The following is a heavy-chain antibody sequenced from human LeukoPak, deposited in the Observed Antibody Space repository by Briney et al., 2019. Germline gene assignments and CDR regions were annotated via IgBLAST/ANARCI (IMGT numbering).Heavy chain of an antibody. J-gene: IGHJ4*02. D-gene: IGHD1-1*01. CDR1: RFNFYVSA. V-gene: IGHV3-43*02. CDR3: AKESGTFDY. Sequence: GGSLRLSYGPSRFNFYVSAMHGVRQAPGKGLEWVSLISAEGGSTFSADSVKGRFSISRDNSKNSLYLQMNSLRSEDTAMYYCAKESGTFDYWGQGTLVAVSS. CDR2: ISAEGGST.